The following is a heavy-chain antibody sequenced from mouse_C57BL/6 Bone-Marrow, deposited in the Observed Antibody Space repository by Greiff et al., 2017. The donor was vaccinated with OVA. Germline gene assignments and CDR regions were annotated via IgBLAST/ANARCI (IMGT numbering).Heavy chain of an antibody. CDR3: ASGDDPFAY. V-gene: IGHV1-7*01. Sequence: VQVVESGAELAKPGASVKLSCKASGYTFTSYWMHWVKQRPGQGLEWIGYINPSSGYTKYNQKFKDKATLTADKSSSTAYMQLSSLTYEDSAVYYCASGDDPFAYWGQGTLVTVSA. D-gene: IGHD3-3*01. CDR2: INPSSGYT. CDR1: GYTFTSYW. J-gene: IGHJ3*01.